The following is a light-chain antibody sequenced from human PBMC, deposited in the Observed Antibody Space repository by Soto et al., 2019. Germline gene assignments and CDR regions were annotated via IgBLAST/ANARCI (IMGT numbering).Light chain of an antibody. CDR1: HSVSGW. J-gene: IGKJ1*01. V-gene: IGKV1-5*01. CDR2: HAS. CDR3: QQYYTYST. Sequence: IQMTQSPSTLSASVGDRVTITCRASHSVSGWLAWYQQKPGKDPKLLIYHASNLESGVPSRFSGSGSGTEFTLTISGLQPDDFATYYCQQYYTYSTFGQGTKVDIK.